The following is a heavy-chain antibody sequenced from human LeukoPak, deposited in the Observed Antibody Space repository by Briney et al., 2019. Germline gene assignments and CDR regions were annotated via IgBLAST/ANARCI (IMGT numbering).Heavy chain of an antibody. J-gene: IGHJ4*02. CDR1: GITFSSYV. CDR3: AKGPDSSGYFSLDY. Sequence: PGGSQSPFCAPSGITFSSYVVTWVRQAPGKGLEWVSTISPSGAGTYFADSVKGRFTISRDNSKNTVYVQMNSLRAEDTAIYYCAKGPDSSGYFSLDYWGQATVVTVSS. D-gene: IGHD3-22*01. CDR2: ISPSGAGT. V-gene: IGHV3-23*01.